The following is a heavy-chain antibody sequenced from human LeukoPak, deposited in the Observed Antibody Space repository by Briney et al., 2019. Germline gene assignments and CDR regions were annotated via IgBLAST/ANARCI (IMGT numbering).Heavy chain of an antibody. D-gene: IGHD3-22*01. Sequence: GGSLRLSCAASGFTFSSYAMSWVRQAPGKGLEWVSSISSSSSYIYYADSVKGRFTISRDNAKNSLYLQMNSLRAEDTAVYYCARAHYDSSGPYDAFDIWGQGTMVTVSS. V-gene: IGHV3-21*01. CDR2: ISSSSSYI. CDR1: GFTFSSYA. CDR3: ARAHYDSSGPYDAFDI. J-gene: IGHJ3*02.